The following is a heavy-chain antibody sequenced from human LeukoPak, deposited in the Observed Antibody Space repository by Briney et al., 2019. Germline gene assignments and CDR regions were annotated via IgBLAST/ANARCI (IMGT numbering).Heavy chain of an antibody. J-gene: IGHJ4*02. V-gene: IGHV3-30*02. D-gene: IGHD3-22*01. Sequence: GGSLRLSCAASGFSFSSYGMHWVRQAPDKGLEWLAFIRYDGGENYDADSATGRSTISRDTSKNTLYLQMNSLRAEDTAVYYWAREPGRSGCYDYWGQGTLVTVSS. CDR3: AREPGRSGCYDY. CDR2: IRYDGGEN. CDR1: GFSFSSYG.